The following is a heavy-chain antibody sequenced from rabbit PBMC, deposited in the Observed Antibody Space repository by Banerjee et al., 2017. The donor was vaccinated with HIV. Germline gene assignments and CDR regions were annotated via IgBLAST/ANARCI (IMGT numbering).Heavy chain of an antibody. J-gene: IGHJ4*01. V-gene: IGHV1S45*01. CDR1: GFSFSSSYW. D-gene: IGHD7-1*01. CDR3: ARKASTSVPFNL. Sequence: QEQLEESGGGLVQPEGSLTLTCTASGFSFSSSYWMCWVRQAPGKGPEWIACIYAGDIGTTVYANWAKGQFTISKTSSTTVTLQMTSLTAADTATYFCARKASTSVPFNLWGPGTLVTVS. CDR2: IYAGDIGTT.